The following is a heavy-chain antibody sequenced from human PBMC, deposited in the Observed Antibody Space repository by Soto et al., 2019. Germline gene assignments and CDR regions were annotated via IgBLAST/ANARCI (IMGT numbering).Heavy chain of an antibody. CDR3: ARVRSLGMAKIHSMDV. D-gene: IGHD5-12*01. V-gene: IGHV1-18*04. CDR1: GYTFTSFG. Sequence: QVQLVQSGTEVKKPGASVKVSCKASGYTFTSFGVSWVRQAPGQGLEWMGWTSPYNGNTKYAQKVQGKVTMTTDTSTSTAYKELRSLRSDDKAVYYCARVRSLGMAKIHSMDVWGQGTTVAVSS. CDR2: TSPYNGNT. J-gene: IGHJ6*02.